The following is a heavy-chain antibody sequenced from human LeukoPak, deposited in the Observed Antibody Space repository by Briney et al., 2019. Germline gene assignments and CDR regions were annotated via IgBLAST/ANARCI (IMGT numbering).Heavy chain of an antibody. V-gene: IGHV5-51*01. CDR2: IYPGDSDT. D-gene: IGHD2-21*02. J-gene: IGHJ4*02. CDR1: GYSFTSYW. Sequence: GESLKISCKGSGYSFTSYWIGWVRQMPGKGLGWMGIIYPGDSDTRYSPSFQGQVTISADKSISTAYLQWSSLKASDTAMYYCARHPYCGGDCYTWNDYWGQGTLVTVSS. CDR3: ARHPYCGGDCYTWNDY.